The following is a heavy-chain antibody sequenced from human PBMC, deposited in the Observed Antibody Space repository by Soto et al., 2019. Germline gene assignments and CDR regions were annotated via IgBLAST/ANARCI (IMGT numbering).Heavy chain of an antibody. J-gene: IGHJ4*02. CDR2: IYYSGST. CDR1: GGSIGSYY. V-gene: IGHV4-59*08. CDR3: ARGGWRQIDY. D-gene: IGHD3-3*01. Sequence: QVQLQESGPGLVKPSETLSLTCSVSGGSIGSYYWSWIRQPPGKGLEWIGYIYYSGSTNYNPSLKRRVTISVDTAKNQFSLKLSSVTAADTAMYYCARGGWRQIDYWGQGTLVTVSS.